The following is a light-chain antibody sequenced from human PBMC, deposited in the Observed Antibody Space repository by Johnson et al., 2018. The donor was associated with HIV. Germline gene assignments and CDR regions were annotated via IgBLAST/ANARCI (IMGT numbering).Light chain of an antibody. CDR3: GTWDSSLGAYF. CDR2: ENN. V-gene: IGLV1-51*02. Sequence: QSVLTQPPSVSAAPRQKVTISCSGSSSNIGNNYVSWYQQLPGTAPKLLIYENNKRPSGIPDRFSGSKSGTSATLGITGLQTENEADYYCGTWDSSLGAYFFGIGTKVTVL. CDR1: SSNIGNNY. J-gene: IGLJ1*01.